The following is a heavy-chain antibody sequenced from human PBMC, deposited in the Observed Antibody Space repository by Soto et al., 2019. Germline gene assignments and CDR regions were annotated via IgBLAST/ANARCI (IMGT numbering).Heavy chain of an antibody. CDR1: GFTFSSYS. J-gene: IGHJ4*02. CDR3: AKGAPSGSYQYYFDY. CDR2: FRTGGDDGTT. D-gene: IGHD1-26*01. V-gene: IGHV3-23*01. Sequence: EVQLLESGGGLVQPGGSLRLSCAASGFTFSSYSMSWVRQAPGKGLEWVSGFRTGGDDGTTYYADSVKGRFTISRDNSKNTLYLQMNSLRAEDTAVYYCAKGAPSGSYQYYFDYWGQGTLVTVSS.